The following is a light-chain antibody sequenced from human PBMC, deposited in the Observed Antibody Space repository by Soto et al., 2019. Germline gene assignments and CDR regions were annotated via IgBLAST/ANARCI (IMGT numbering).Light chain of an antibody. CDR2: WAS. J-gene: IGKJ1*01. Sequence: IVMTQSPDSLAVSLGERATINCKSSQSFLYSSNNKNYLAWYQQKPGQPPKLLIYWASTRESGVPDRFSGSGSGTDFTLTISSLQAEDVAVYYCQQYYSTRPWTFGQGTKVDIK. CDR3: QQYYSTRPWT. V-gene: IGKV4-1*01. CDR1: QSFLYSSNNKNY.